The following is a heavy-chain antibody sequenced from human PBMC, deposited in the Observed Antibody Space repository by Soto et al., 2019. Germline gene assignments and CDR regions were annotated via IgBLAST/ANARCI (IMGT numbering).Heavy chain of an antibody. J-gene: IGHJ4*02. V-gene: IGHV5-51*01. CDR2: IYPGDSDT. Sequence: GESLKISCKGSGYIFTNYWIGWVRQMPGKGLEWMGIIYPGDSDTRYSPSIQGQVTISVDKSVSTAYLHWSSLKASDTAMYYCARSASYCSRTSGHFNYWGQGTPVTVSS. CDR3: ARSASYCSRTSGHFNY. D-gene: IGHD2-2*01. CDR1: GYIFTNYW.